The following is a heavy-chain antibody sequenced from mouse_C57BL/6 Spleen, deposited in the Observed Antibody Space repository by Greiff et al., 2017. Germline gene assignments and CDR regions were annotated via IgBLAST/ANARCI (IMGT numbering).Heavy chain of an antibody. Sequence: EVKLMESGGGLVKPGGSLKLSCAASGFTFSSYAMSWVRQTPEKRLEWVATISDGGSYTYYPDNVKGRFTISRDNAKKNLYMQMSHLKSEDTAMYYCAREGECYYSYYFDYWGQGTTLTVSS. V-gene: IGHV5-4*01. CDR3: AREGECYYSYYFDY. CDR1: GFTFSSYA. J-gene: IGHJ2*01. CDR2: ISDGGSYT. D-gene: IGHD1-1*01.